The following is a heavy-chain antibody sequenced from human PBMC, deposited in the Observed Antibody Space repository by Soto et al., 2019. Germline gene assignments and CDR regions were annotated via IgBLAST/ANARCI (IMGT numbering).Heavy chain of an antibody. V-gene: IGHV3-30*18. D-gene: IGHD1-26*01. J-gene: IGHJ4*02. Sequence: GSLRLSCAASGFTFSSYGMFWVRQAPGRGLEWVAFISYDGSNKCSDSVKGRFTISRDNSKNTLYLQMNSLRAEDTAVYYCAKGSYSGRYSDFDCWGQGTLVTVS. CDR3: AKGSYSGRYSDFDC. CDR2: ISYDGSNK. CDR1: GFTFSSYG.